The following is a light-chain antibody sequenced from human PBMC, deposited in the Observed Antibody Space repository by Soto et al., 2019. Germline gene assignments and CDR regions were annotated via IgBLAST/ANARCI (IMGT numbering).Light chain of an antibody. CDR3: SSYTSSSTPVV. CDR1: SSDVGGYNY. CDR2: DVS. V-gene: IGLV2-14*01. J-gene: IGLJ2*01. Sequence: QSALTQPAYVSGSPGQSITISCTGTSSDVGGYNYVSWYQQHPGKAPKLMIDDVSNRPSGVSNRFSGSKSGNTASLTISGLQAEDEADYYCSSYTSSSTPVVFGGGTQLTV.